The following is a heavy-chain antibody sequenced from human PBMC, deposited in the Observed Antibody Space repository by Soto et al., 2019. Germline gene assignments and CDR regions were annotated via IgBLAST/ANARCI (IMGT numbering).Heavy chain of an antibody. CDR1: GGSISSSSYY. J-gene: IGHJ5*02. CDR3: ASRRGQGDWFDP. V-gene: IGHV4-39*01. Sequence: SETLSLTCTVSGGSISSSSYYWGWIRQPPGKGLEWIGSIYYSGSTYYNPSLKSRVTISVDTSKNQFSLKLSSVTAADTAVYYCASRRGQGDWFDPWGQGTLVTVSS. CDR2: IYYSGST. D-gene: IGHD3-16*01.